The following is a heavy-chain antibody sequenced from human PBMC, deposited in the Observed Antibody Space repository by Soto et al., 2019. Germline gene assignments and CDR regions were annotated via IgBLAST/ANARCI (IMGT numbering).Heavy chain of an antibody. CDR3: ARGVAGSGFDL. J-gene: IGHJ4*02. D-gene: IGHD6-19*01. Sequence: LSLTCAISGDSVSSNTAAWNWIRSSPSRGLEWLGRTYYRSNWRHDYAVSVKSRITVNPDTSKNHFSLQLNSVTPDDTAVYYCARGVAGSGFDLWGQGTLVTVSS. CDR2: TYYRSNWRH. V-gene: IGHV6-1*01. CDR1: GDSVSSNTAA.